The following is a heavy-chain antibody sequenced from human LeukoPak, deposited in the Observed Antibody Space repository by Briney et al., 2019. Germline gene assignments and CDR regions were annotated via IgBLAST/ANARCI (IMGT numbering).Heavy chain of an antibody. D-gene: IGHD3-22*01. CDR3: ARGVSVYYDSSGYYYFGY. V-gene: IGHV4-31*03. CDR2: IYYSGST. CDR1: GDSISSDAFY. J-gene: IGHJ4*02. Sequence: SETLSLTCTVSGDSISSDAFYWSWVRQHPGKGLKWIGYIYYSGSTSYNPSLKSRPTISVDTSKNQFSLKLRSVTAADTAVYYCARGVSVYYDSSGYYYFGYWGQGTLVTVSS.